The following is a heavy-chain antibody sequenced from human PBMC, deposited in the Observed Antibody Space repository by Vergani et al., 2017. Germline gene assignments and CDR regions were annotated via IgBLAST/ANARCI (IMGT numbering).Heavy chain of an antibody. CDR1: GGSISSGGSY. CDR3: ARALSTYYDFWSGYSGNWFDP. CDR2: IYYSGST. J-gene: IGHJ5*02. V-gene: IGHV4-31*03. D-gene: IGHD3-3*01. Sequence: QVQLQESGPGLVKPSQTLSLTCTVSGGSISSGGSYWSWIRQHPAKGLEWIGYIYYSGSTYYNPSLKSRVTISVDTSKNQFSLKLSSVTAADTAVYYCARALSTYYDFWSGYSGNWFDPWGQGTLVTVSS.